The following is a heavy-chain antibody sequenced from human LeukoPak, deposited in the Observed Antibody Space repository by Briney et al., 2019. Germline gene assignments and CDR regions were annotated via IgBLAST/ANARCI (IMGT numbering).Heavy chain of an antibody. Sequence: SETLSLTCTVSGGSISSSDYSWGWIRQPPGKGLEWIGEINHSGSTNYNPSLKSRVTISVDTSKNQFSLKLSSVTAADTAVYYCARGVIVATIWGQGTLVTVSS. CDR2: INHSGST. D-gene: IGHD5-12*01. CDR3: ARGVIVATI. CDR1: GGSISSSDYS. J-gene: IGHJ4*02. V-gene: IGHV4-39*07.